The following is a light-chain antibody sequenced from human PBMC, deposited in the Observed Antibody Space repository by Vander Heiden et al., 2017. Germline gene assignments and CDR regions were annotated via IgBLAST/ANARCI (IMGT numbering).Light chain of an antibody. J-gene: IGKJ4*01. CDR2: AAS. CDR1: QGIGND. Sequence: AIQMTQSPSSLSASVGDRVTITCRASQGIGNDLSWYQQKPGKAPNLLIYAASILQSGVPSRFSGSGSGTDFTLTISSLQPEDFGVYYCLQDYNYPLTFGGGTKVEIK. V-gene: IGKV1-6*01. CDR3: LQDYNYPLT.